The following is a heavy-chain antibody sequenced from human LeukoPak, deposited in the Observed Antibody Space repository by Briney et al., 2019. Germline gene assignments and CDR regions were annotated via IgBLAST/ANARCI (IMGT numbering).Heavy chain of an antibody. V-gene: IGHV1-69*06. J-gene: IGHJ4*02. CDR3: ARRAGGYSHPYDY. CDR2: IIPIFGTA. D-gene: IGHD4-23*01. Sequence: SVKVSCKTSGYTFTDYYMHWVRQAPGQGLEWMGGIIPIFGTANYAQKFQGRVTITADKSTSTAYMELSSLRSEDTAVYYCARRAGGYSHPYDYWGQGTLVTVSS. CDR1: GYTFTDYY.